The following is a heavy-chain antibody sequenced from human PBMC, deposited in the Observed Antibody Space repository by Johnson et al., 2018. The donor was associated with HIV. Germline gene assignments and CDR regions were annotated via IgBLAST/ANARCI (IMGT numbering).Heavy chain of an antibody. CDR1: GFTVSSNY. V-gene: IGHV3-66*01. J-gene: IGHJ3*02. D-gene: IGHD3-16*01. CDR2: IYSGGRT. Sequence: VQLVEAGGGFVQPGGSLRLSCAASGFTVSSNYMSWVRQAPGKGLAWVSVIYSGGRTYSADSVKGRFTISRDNPKNTLYLQMNSLRAEDTAVYYCARDVKVCAFDIWGQGTMVTVSS. CDR3: ARDVKVCAFDI.